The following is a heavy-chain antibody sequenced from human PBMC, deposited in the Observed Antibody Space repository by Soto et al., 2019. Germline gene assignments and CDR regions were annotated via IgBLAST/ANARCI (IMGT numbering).Heavy chain of an antibody. V-gene: IGHV4-4*02. J-gene: IGHJ3*02. CDR2: IHHSGST. CDR3: GRPCYYDTTAYFRRADCFDI. Sequence: PSETLSLTCAVFGDSLTASHWWSWVRQPPGKGLEWIGEIHHSGSTYYSPSLKIRVTISEDTSKNQFSLRLTSVTAADTAVYYCGRPCYYDTTAYFRRADCFDIWGQGTMVTVSS. CDR1: GDSLTASHW. D-gene: IGHD3-22*01.